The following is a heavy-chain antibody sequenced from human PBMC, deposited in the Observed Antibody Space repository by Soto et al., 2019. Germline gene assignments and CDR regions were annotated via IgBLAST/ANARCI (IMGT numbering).Heavy chain of an antibody. V-gene: IGHV1-69*13. CDR1: GGTFSSYA. D-gene: IGHD2-2*01. J-gene: IGHJ4*02. Sequence: ASVKVSCKASGGTFSSYAISWVRQAPGQGLEWMGGIIPIFGTANYAQKFQGRVTITADESTSTAYMELSSLRSEDTAVYYCARELVLPAATLSFFDSCGQGTLVTVSS. CDR2: IIPIFGTA. CDR3: ARELVLPAATLSFFDS.